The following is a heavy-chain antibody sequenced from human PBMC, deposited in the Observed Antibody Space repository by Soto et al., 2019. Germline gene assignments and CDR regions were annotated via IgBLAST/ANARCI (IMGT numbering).Heavy chain of an antibody. D-gene: IGHD2-15*01. J-gene: IGHJ3*02. CDR3: AIQSWGYCSGGSCYFSAFDI. CDR2: FDPEDGET. Sequence: EASVKVSCKVSGYTLTELSMHWVRQAPGKGLEWMGGFDPEDGETIYAQKFQGRVTMTEDTSTDTAYMELSSLRSEDTAVYYCAIQSWGYCSGGSCYFSAFDIWGQGTMVTVSS. V-gene: IGHV1-24*01. CDR1: GYTLTELS.